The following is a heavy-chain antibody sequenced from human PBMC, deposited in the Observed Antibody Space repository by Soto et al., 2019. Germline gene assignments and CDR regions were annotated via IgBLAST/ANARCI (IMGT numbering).Heavy chain of an antibody. CDR2: IYPGDSDT. CDR1: GYIFTSYW. CDR3: ARHERWELLPIKGFDP. V-gene: IGHV5-51*01. D-gene: IGHD1-26*01. J-gene: IGHJ5*02. Sequence: PGESLKISCNGSGYIFTSYWIGWVRQMPGKGLEWMGIIYPGDSDTRYSPSFQGQVTISADKSISTAYLQWSSLKASDTAMYYCARHERWELLPIKGFDPWGQGTLVTVSS.